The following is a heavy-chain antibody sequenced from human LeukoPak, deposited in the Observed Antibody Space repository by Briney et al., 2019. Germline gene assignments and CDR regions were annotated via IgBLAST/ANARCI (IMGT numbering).Heavy chain of an antibody. CDR2: IYHSGST. Sequence: PSETLSLTCTVSGYSISSGFYWGLIRQPPGKGLEWIGSIYHSGSTYYNPSLKSRVTLSVDTSKNQFSLKLSSVTAADTAVYYCARSRGWLQSHPLGYWGQGTLVTVSS. J-gene: IGHJ4*02. D-gene: IGHD5-24*01. CDR3: ARSRGWLQSHPLGY. CDR1: GYSISSGFY. V-gene: IGHV4-38-2*02.